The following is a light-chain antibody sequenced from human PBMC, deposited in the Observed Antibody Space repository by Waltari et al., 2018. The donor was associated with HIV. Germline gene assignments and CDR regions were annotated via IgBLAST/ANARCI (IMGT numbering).Light chain of an antibody. CDR1: SSDVGRYNY. CDR2: DGS. J-gene: IGLJ2*01. V-gene: IGLV2-11*01. CDR3: CSYAGTSTLV. Sequence: QSALPQPRSVSGSPGQSVTISCTGTSSDVGRYNYVSWYQHYPGKAPELMVNDGSTRPSGVPDRYSGSKAGNTASLTISVLQTEDEGYYYCCSYAGTSTLVFGGGTKLTVL.